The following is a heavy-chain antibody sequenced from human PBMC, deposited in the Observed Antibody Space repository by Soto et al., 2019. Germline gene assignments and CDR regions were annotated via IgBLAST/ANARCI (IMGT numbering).Heavy chain of an antibody. CDR3: VRDSRTGCSSINCYMH. J-gene: IGHJ4*02. Sequence: QLQLRESGPGLVQPSGTLSLTCDVSGDSLTNNNWWSWVRQAPGKGPEWIGEIWHTGRPNYNPSLKSRVASSIDKSKNQFSMKLSSVTAADTAVYYCVRDSRTGCSSINCYMHWGQGTLVTVSS. CDR2: IWHTGRP. D-gene: IGHD2-15*01. V-gene: IGHV4-4*02. CDR1: GDSLTNNNW.